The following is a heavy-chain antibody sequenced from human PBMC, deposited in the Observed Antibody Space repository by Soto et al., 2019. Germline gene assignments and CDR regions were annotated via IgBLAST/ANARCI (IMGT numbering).Heavy chain of an antibody. D-gene: IGHD3-3*01. Sequence: HTQLEQSGPEVKKPGTSVKVSCKTSGFSFAGSAVQWVRQARGQPLEWMGWIVVGRDDTSSAQKFEERVTITRDMSTSTVYMELSSLRSEDTAMYYCAAVPSIHYDAWSGYQARDGWFAPWGQGTLVTVSS. J-gene: IGHJ5*02. CDR1: GFSFAGSA. CDR2: IVVGRDDT. CDR3: AAVPSIHYDAWSGYQARDGWFAP. V-gene: IGHV1-58*03.